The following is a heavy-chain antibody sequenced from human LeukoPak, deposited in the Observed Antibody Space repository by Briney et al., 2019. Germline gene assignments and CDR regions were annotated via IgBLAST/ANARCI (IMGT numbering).Heavy chain of an antibody. CDR3: AREVRDILTGYYFDY. J-gene: IGHJ4*02. V-gene: IGHV3-30*04. CDR2: ISYDGSNK. Sequence: PGRSLRLSCAASGFTFSSYAMHWVRQAPGKGLEWVAVISYDGSNKYYADSVKGRFTISRDNSKNTLYLQMSSLRAEDTAVYYCAREVRDILTGYYFDYWGQGTLVTVSS. CDR1: GFTFSSYA. D-gene: IGHD3-9*01.